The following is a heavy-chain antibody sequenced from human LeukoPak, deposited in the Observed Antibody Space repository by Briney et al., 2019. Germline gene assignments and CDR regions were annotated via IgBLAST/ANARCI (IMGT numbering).Heavy chain of an antibody. Sequence: PGGSLRLSCAASGFTFSSFSMNWVRQAPGKGLECLANIKEDGSETYYADSVVGRFTISRDNAKNSLYLQMGSLRAEDMAVYYCARFSGRNWGQGTLVTVSS. CDR1: GFTFSSFS. V-gene: IGHV3-7*01. CDR2: IKEDGSET. D-gene: IGHD2-15*01. J-gene: IGHJ4*02. CDR3: ARFSGRN.